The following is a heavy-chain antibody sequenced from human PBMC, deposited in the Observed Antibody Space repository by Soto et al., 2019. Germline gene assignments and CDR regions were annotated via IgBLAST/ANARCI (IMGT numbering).Heavy chain of an antibody. D-gene: IGHD3-9*01. Sequence: GESLKISCAASGFTFRTFTMNWVRQAPGKGLEWVSGIIGDDGDKFYSDSVKGRFTISRDYSKDMLFLQMSSLRVDDTAVYYCAKDRDPDGIWTFDSWGQGTLVTVSS. V-gene: IGHV3-23*01. J-gene: IGHJ5*01. CDR1: GFTFRTFT. CDR2: IIGDDGDK. CDR3: AKDRDPDGIWTFDS.